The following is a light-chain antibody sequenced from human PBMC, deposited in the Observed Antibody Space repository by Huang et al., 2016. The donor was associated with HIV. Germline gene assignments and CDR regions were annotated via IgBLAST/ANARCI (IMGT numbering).Light chain of an antibody. J-gene: IGKJ4*01. CDR2: GAS. V-gene: IGKV1-9*01. CDR1: QGISTY. Sequence: IQLTQSPSSLPASVGDRVTITCRASQGISTYLAWYQQKPGRVPKLLIYGASTLHSGVPSRFSGSGSGTDFTLTISSLQPEDFAIYYCQQLNSYPLTFGGGTNVEI. CDR3: QQLNSYPLT.